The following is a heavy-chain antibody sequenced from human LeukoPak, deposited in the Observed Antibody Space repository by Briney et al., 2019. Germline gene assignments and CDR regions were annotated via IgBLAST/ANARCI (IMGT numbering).Heavy chain of an antibody. V-gene: IGHV1-18*01. J-gene: IGHJ4*02. CDR3: ARVTPRDYYDSSGSPRKDYYFDY. Sequence: GASVRVSCKASGYTFTSYGISWVRQAPGQGLEWMGWISAYNGNTNYAQKLQGRVTMTTDTSTSTAYMELRSLRSDDTAVYYCARVTPRDYYDSSGSPRKDYYFDYWGQGTLVTVSS. D-gene: IGHD3-22*01. CDR1: GYTFTSYG. CDR2: ISAYNGNT.